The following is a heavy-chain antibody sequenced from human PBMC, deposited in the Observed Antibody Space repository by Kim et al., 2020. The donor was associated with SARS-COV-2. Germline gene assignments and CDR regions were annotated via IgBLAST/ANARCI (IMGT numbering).Heavy chain of an antibody. D-gene: IGHD3-16*01. CDR1: GFTFSSYA. J-gene: IGHJ6*02. V-gene: IGHV3-23*01. CDR2: ISGSGGST. CDR3: ARPGGDASYSYYNAMDV. Sequence: GGSLRLSCAASGFTFSSYAMNWVRQAPGKGLEWVSAISGSGGSTYYADSVKGRFTISRDNSKNTLYLQMDSLRAEDTAVYYCARPGGDASYSYYNAMDVWGQGTTVTVSS.